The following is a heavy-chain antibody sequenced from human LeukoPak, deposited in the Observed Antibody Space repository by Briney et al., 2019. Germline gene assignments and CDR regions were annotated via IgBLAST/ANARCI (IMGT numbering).Heavy chain of an antibody. D-gene: IGHD3-9*01. CDR1: GYTLTELS. V-gene: IGHV1-24*01. CDR2: FDPEDGET. CDR3: ATTRSKFDWLSADY. J-gene: IGHJ4*02. Sequence: ASVKVSCKVSGYTLTELSMHWVRQAPGKGLEWMGGFDPEDGETIYAQKFQGRVTMTEDTSTDTAYMELSSLRSEDTAVYYCATTRSKFDWLSADYWGQGTLVTVSS.